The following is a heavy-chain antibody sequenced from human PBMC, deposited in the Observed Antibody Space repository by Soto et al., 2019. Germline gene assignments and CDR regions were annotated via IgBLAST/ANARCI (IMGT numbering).Heavy chain of an antibody. CDR2: INPNSGGT. CDR3: ARSVVATISFDF. D-gene: IGHD5-12*01. CDR1: GYTFTGYY. V-gene: IGHV1-2*04. J-gene: IGHJ4*02. Sequence: ASVKVSCKASGYTFTGYYMDWVRQAPGQGLEWMGWINPNSGGTNYAQKFQGWVTMTRDTSISTAYMELSRLRSDDTAVYYCARSVVATISFDFWGQGTLVTVSS.